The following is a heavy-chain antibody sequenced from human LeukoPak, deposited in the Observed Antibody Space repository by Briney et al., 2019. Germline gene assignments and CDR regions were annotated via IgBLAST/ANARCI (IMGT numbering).Heavy chain of an antibody. CDR3: ASMRHPMGATKVDFDY. V-gene: IGHV1-2*02. CDR1: GYTFTGYY. Sequence: GASVKVSCKASGYTFTGYYMHWVRQAPGQGLEWMGWINPNSGGTNYAQKFQGRVTMTRDTSISTAYMELSRLRSDDTAAYYCASMRHPMGATKVDFDYWGQGTLVTVSS. J-gene: IGHJ4*02. CDR2: INPNSGGT. D-gene: IGHD1-26*01.